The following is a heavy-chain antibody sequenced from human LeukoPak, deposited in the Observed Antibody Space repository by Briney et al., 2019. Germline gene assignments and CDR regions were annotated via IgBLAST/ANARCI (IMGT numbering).Heavy chain of an antibody. CDR3: ARDYSNFGWFDP. J-gene: IGHJ5*02. CDR1: GGSISSGDYY. V-gene: IGHV4-30-4*08. CDR2: IYYSGST. Sequence: SETLSLTXTVSGGSISSGDYYWSWIRQPPGKGLEWIGYIYYSGSTYYNPSLKSRVTISVDTSKNQFSLKLSSVTAADTAVYYCARDYSNFGWFDPWGQGTLVTVSS. D-gene: IGHD4-11*01.